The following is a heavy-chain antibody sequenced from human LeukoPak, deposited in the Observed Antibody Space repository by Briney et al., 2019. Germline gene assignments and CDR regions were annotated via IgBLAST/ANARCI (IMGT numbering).Heavy chain of an antibody. Sequence: ASVKVSCKASGYTFTSYDINWVRQATGQGLEWMGWMNPNRGNTGYAQKFQGRVTLTRNTSISTAYMELSRLRSEDTAVYYCARGGSSWYTFDYWGQGTLVTVSS. CDR1: GYTFTSYD. CDR2: MNPNRGNT. D-gene: IGHD6-13*01. CDR3: ARGGSSWYTFDY. J-gene: IGHJ4*02. V-gene: IGHV1-8*01.